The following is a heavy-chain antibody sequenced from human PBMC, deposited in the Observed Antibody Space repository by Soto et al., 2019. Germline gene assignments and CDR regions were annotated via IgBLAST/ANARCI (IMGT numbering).Heavy chain of an antibody. CDR2: ISYRGTT. CDR3: ARLGGSYAAPHSGY. V-gene: IGHV4-59*08. Sequence: PGKGLEWTGYISYRGTTTNYNPSLKSRVTLSVDTSKNQFSLKLSSVTAADTAVYYCARLGGSYAAPHSGYCCQGTLAAVS. D-gene: IGHD1-26*01. J-gene: IGHJ4*02.